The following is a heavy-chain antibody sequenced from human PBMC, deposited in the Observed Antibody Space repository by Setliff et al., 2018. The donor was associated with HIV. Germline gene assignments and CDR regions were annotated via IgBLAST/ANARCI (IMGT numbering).Heavy chain of an antibody. V-gene: IGHV1-3*04. CDR3: ARWCAAAGCYPAIYHFDS. Sequence: RASVKVSCKASGYTFSEYAIHWVRQAPGQRLEWMGRIDTDNGYRRYSPKLQGRVTITKGTSANTAYMELRGLRSEDTAVYYCARWCAAAGCYPAIYHFDSWGQGTLVTVSS. D-gene: IGHD2-2*01. J-gene: IGHJ4*02. CDR2: IDTDNGYR. CDR1: GYTFSEYA.